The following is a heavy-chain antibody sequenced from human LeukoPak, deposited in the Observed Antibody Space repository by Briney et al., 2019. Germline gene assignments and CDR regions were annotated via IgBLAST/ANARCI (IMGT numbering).Heavy chain of an antibody. CDR1: GYTFTSYY. CDR2: INPSGGST. V-gene: IGHV1-46*01. CDR3: ARDAAAAGPNYYYYMGV. Sequence: ASVKVSCKASGYTFTSYYMHWVRQAPGQGLEWMGIINPSGGSTSYAQKFQGRVTMTRDTSTSTVYMELSSLRSEDTAVYYCARDAAAAGPNYYYYMGVWGKGTTVTVSS. D-gene: IGHD6-13*01. J-gene: IGHJ6*03.